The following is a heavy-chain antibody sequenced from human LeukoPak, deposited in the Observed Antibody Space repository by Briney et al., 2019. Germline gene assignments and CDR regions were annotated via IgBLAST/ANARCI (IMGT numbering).Heavy chain of an antibody. CDR3: ARSVFSQGYQLLYRPFDY. CDR1: GYTFTSYD. CDR2: MNPNSGNT. J-gene: IGHJ4*02. D-gene: IGHD2-2*02. V-gene: IGHV1-8*01. Sequence: ASVKVSCKASGYTFTSYDINWVRQATGQGLEWMGWMNPNSGNTGYAQKFQGRVTMTRNTSISTAYMELSSLRSEDTAVYYCARSVFSQGYQLLYRPFDYWGQGTLVTVSS.